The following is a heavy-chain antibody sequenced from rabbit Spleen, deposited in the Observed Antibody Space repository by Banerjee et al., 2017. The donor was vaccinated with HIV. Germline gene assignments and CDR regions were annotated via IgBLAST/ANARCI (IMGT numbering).Heavy chain of an antibody. CDR1: GFSFSNGYV. CDR3: ARGSATMTMVITGFYLTL. V-gene: IGHV1S45*01. Sequence: QQQLVESGGGLVKPGASLTLTCTASGFSFSNGYVMCWVRQAPGKGLEWVACINSDTGKSVYASWAKGRLTISKASSTTVTLQMTSLTVADTATYFCARGSATMTMVITGFYLTLWGPGTLVTVS. D-gene: IGHD2-1*01. J-gene: IGHJ4*01. CDR2: INSDTGKS.